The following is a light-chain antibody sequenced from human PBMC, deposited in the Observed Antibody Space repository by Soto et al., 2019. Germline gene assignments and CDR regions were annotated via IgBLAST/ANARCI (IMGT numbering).Light chain of an antibody. Sequence: EIVLTQSPGTLSLSPGERATLSCRASQSVSSSYLAWYQQKPGQAPRLLIYGASSRATGIPDRFSGSGSGTDVNLTLSRLEPEDVAVYYCQQYGSSPWTFGQGTKVEIK. V-gene: IGKV3-20*01. CDR1: QSVSSSY. CDR3: QQYGSSPWT. CDR2: GAS. J-gene: IGKJ1*01.